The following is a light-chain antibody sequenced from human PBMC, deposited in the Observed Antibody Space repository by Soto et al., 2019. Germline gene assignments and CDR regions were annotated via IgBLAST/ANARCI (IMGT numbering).Light chain of an antibody. CDR1: CSNIGGNS. V-gene: IGLV1-51*01. Sequence: QSVMTQPPSVSAAPGQTGTISCSGSCSNIGGNSVSWYQQLPGTSPKLLIYDDNKRPSGIPDRFSGSKSGTSATLGITGFQTGDEADYYCGSWDSSRSAYVFGPGTQLTVL. CDR2: DDN. CDR3: GSWDSSRSAYV. J-gene: IGLJ1*01.